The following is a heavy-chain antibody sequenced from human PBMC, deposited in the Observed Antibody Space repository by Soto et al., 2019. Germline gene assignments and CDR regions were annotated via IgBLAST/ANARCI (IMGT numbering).Heavy chain of an antibody. CDR1: GFTFSNYA. D-gene: IGHD5-18*01. CDR2: ISGSTGNT. Sequence: PRVSLRLSCAASGFTFSNYAMNWVRQAPGEGLEWVSGISGSTGNTYYADSVKGRFTISRDNSKNTVYLQMHSLRAEDTALYYCAKGEDSFGFTRFENWGKGHLVTVSS. J-gene: IGHJ4*02. CDR3: AKGEDSFGFTRFEN. V-gene: IGHV3-23*01.